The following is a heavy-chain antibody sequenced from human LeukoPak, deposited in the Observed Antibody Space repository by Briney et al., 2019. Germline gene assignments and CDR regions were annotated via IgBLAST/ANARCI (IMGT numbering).Heavy chain of an antibody. CDR2: IKKDGSEK. D-gene: IGHD3-3*01. CDR3: AKATIFGVVDYFDY. J-gene: IGHJ4*02. V-gene: IGHV3-7*03. CDR1: GFTFGDYA. Sequence: GGSLRLSCTASGFTFGDYAMSWVRQAPGKGLEWVANIKKDGSEKYYVDSVKGRFTISRDNAKNSLYLQMNSLRAEDTAVYYCAKATIFGVVDYFDYWGQGTLVTVSS.